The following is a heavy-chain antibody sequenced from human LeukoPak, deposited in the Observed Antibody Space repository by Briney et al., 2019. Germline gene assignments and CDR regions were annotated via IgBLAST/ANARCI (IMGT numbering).Heavy chain of an antibody. Sequence: GGSLRLSCAASGFTFSSYGMHWVLQAPGKGLEWVAVISYDGSNKYYADSVKGRFTISRDNSKNTLYLQMNSLRAEDTAVYYCARDRDPGYYDTNGYRRVNAFDIWGQGTMVTVSS. CDR3: ARDRDPGYYDTNGYRRVNAFDI. J-gene: IGHJ3*02. CDR2: ISYDGSNK. CDR1: GFTFSSYG. V-gene: IGHV3-30*03. D-gene: IGHD3-22*01.